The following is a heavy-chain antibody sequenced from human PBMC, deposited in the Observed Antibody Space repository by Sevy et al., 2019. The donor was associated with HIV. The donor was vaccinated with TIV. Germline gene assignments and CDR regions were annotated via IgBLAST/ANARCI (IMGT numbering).Heavy chain of an antibody. D-gene: IGHD3-10*01. J-gene: IGHJ6*03. Sequence: SETLSLSCSVSGGSVSSGTYYWSWIRQPPGKGLEWIGHIYKTGSTNYKLSLLSRVTISVDTSTNQFSLRLRSVTAADTAVYYCARVPRRQLWYSGSLGGYYYHMDVWGKGTTVTVSS. CDR1: GGSVSSGTYY. V-gene: IGHV4-61*01. CDR2: IYKTGST. CDR3: ARVPRRQLWYSGSLGGYYYHMDV.